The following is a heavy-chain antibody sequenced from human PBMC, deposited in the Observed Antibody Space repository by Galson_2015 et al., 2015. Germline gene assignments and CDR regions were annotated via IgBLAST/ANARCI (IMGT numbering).Heavy chain of an antibody. CDR2: IYAHGSA. CDR1: GFTVSSNY. Sequence: SLRLSCAVSGFTVSSNYMSWVRQAPGRGLEWISVIYAHGSAYYADSVKGRFTIPRDNSKNTLYLQMNSLRAEDTAVYYCARKGMGFGAPFDYWGQGTLVTVSS. CDR3: ARKGMGFGAPFDY. V-gene: IGHV3-66*01. J-gene: IGHJ4*02. D-gene: IGHD3-10*01.